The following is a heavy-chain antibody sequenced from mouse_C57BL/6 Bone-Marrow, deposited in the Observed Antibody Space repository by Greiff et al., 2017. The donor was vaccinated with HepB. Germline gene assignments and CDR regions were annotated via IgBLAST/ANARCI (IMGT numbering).Heavy chain of an antibody. V-gene: IGHV1-76*01. CDR3: ARGGYDPFFDY. D-gene: IGHD2-3*01. CDR2: IYPGSGNT. J-gene: IGHJ2*01. Sequence: VQLVESGAELVRPGASVKLSCKASGYTFTDYYINWVKQRPGQGLEWIARIYPGSGNTYYNEKFKGKATLTAEKSSSTAYMQLSSLTSEDSAVYFCARGGYDPFFDYWGQGTTLTVSS. CDR1: GYTFTDYY.